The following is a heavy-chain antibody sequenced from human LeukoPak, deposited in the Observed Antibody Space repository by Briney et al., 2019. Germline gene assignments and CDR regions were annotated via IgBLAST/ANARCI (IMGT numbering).Heavy chain of an antibody. D-gene: IGHD2-15*01. J-gene: IGHJ4*02. CDR1: GFTFDDSG. CDR3: GRDSVGGGKDRFDC. V-gene: IGHV3-20*04. CDR2: INWNGDST. Sequence: GGCLRLSCAASGFTFDDSGMSWVSQAPGKGREWVSGINWNGDSTGYAECVKGRFNISRDNSKNTLYLQMNSLRPEDTAMYYCGRDSVGGGKDRFDCWGQGTLVTVSS.